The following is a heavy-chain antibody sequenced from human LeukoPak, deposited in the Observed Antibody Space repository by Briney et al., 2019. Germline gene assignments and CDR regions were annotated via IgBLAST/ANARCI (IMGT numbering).Heavy chain of an antibody. CDR1: GFTFSSYA. V-gene: IGHV3-23*01. Sequence: GGCLRLSCAASGFTFSSYAMYWVRQAPGKGLEWGSGIFGSGGSTHYADSVKGRFTISRDNSKNTVYLQMNSLRAEDTAVYYCAKTTTGYSSGRFPGWPVDYWGQGTLVTVSS. D-gene: IGHD6-19*01. J-gene: IGHJ4*02. CDR3: AKTTTGYSSGRFPGWPVDY. CDR2: IFGSGGST.